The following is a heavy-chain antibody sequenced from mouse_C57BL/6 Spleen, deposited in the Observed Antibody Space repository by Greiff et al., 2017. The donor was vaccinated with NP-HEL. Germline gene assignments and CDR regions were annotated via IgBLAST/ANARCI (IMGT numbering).Heavy chain of an antibody. CDR1: GFSLTSYG. CDR2: IWGDGST. J-gene: IGHJ3*01. D-gene: IGHD2-5*01. V-gene: IGHV2-3*01. Sequence: VHLVESGPGLVAPSQSLSITCTVSGFSLTSYGVSWVRQPPGKGLEWLGVIWGDGSTNYHSALISSLSISKDNSKSQVFLTLNSLQTDDTATYYCAKPGGYSNSLAYWGQGTLVTVSA. CDR3: AKPGGYSNSLAY.